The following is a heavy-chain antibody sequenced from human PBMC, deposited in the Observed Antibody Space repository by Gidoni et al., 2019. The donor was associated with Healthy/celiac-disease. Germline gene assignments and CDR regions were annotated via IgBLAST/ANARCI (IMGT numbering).Heavy chain of an antibody. CDR3: AKDGSIAAADNLYYYGMDV. CDR1: GFTFSSYG. CDR2: ISYDGSNK. J-gene: IGHJ6*02. D-gene: IGHD6-13*01. V-gene: IGHV3-30*18. Sequence: QVQLVESGGGVVQPGRSLRLSCAASGFTFSSYGMHWVRQAPGKGLEWVAVISYDGSNKYYADSVKGRFTISRDNSKNTLYLQMNSLRAEDTAVYYCAKDGSIAAADNLYYYGMDVWGQGTTVTVSS.